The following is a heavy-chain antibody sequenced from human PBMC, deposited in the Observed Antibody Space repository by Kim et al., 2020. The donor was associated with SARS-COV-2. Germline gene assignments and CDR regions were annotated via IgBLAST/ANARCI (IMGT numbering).Heavy chain of an antibody. J-gene: IGHJ4*02. CDR3: ARDGLLVWGSYRYPDY. D-gene: IGHD3-16*02. V-gene: IGHV1-46*01. Sequence: KFQGRVTMTSDTSTSTVYMELSSLRAEDTAVYYCARDGLLVWGSYRYPDYWGQGTLVTVSS.